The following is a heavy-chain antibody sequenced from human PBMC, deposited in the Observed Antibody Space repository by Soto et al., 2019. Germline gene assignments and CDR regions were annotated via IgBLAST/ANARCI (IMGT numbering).Heavy chain of an antibody. CDR2: ISAYNGNT. D-gene: IGHD6-19*01. V-gene: IGHV1-18*01. CDR3: ARVAAVAGTVYYYYYMDV. J-gene: IGHJ6*03. Sequence: QVQLVQSGAEVKKPGASVKVSCKASGYTFTSYGISWVRQAPGQGLEWMGWISAYNGNTNYAQKLQGRVTMTTDTSTSTAYMELRSLRSDDTAVYYCARVAAVAGTVYYYYYMDVWGKGTTVTVSS. CDR1: GYTFTSYG.